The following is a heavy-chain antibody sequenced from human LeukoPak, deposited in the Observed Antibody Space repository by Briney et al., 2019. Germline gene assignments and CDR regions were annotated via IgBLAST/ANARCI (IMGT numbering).Heavy chain of an antibody. CDR1: GYTFTRYY. D-gene: IGHD2-21*01. J-gene: IGHJ4*02. CDR2: INPNSGGT. Sequence: ASVKVSCKASGYTFTRYYMHWVRQAPGQGLEWMGWINPNSGGTNYAQKFQGRVTMTRDTSISTASMELSRLRSDDTAVYYCARAIPYFDYWSQRTLVTVFS. CDR3: ARAIPYFDY. V-gene: IGHV1-2*02.